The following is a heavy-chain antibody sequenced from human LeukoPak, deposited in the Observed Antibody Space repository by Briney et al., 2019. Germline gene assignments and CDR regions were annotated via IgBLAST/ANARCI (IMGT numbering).Heavy chain of an antibody. CDR3: LVVAASLSWFDP. Sequence: GGSLRLSCAASGFTFSSYGMSWVRQAPGKGLEWVSGISGSGGSTYYADSVKGRFTISRDNSKNTLYLQMNSLRAEDTAVYYCLVVAASLSWFDPWGQGTLVTVSS. CDR1: GFTFSSYG. V-gene: IGHV3-23*01. D-gene: IGHD2-15*01. CDR2: ISGSGGST. J-gene: IGHJ5*02.